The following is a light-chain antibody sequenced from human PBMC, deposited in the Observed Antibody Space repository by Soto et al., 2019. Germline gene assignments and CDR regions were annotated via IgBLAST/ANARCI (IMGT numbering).Light chain of an antibody. J-gene: IGLJ3*02. CDR3: SSYTSLGTLV. CDR1: NSDVGGRYY. V-gene: IGLV2-14*03. Sequence: QSALSQPASVSGSPGQSITISCSGTNSDVGGRYYVSWYQQYPGQAPKLLIYDVSNRPSEISYRFSGSKSGTTASLAISGLQPEDEAYYYCSSYTSLGTLVFGGGTQLTVL. CDR2: DVS.